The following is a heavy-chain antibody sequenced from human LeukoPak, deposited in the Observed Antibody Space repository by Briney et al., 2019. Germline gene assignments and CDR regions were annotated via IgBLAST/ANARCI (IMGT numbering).Heavy chain of an antibody. CDR2: ISSSGSYI. D-gene: IGHD6-6*01. CDR3: ARDEYTSSPGYFDY. Sequence: GGSLRLSCAASGFTFSSYSMNWVRQAPGKGLEWVSCISSSGSYIYYADSVKGRFTISRDNAKNSLYLQMDRLRAEDTAVYYCARDEYTSSPGYFDYWGQGTLVTVSS. CDR1: GFTFSSYS. V-gene: IGHV3-21*01. J-gene: IGHJ4*02.